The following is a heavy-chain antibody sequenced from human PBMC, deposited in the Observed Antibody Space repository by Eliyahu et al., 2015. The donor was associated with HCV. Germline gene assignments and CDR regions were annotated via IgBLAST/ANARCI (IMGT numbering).Heavy chain of an antibody. Sequence: QVQLQESGPGLVKPSETLSLTCIVSGVSIDTYYWSWIRQSAGKGLEWIGRFSFTGSTNYNPSLKSRATMSVDTSNNHFSLTLSSVTAADTAVYYCARVRDYYYYAMDVWGQGTTVTVSS. J-gene: IGHJ6*02. CDR2: FSFTGST. V-gene: IGHV4-4*07. CDR1: GVSIDTYY. CDR3: ARVRDYYYYAMDV.